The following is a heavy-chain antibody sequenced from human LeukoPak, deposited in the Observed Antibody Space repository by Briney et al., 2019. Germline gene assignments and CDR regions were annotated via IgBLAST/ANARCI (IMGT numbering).Heavy chain of an antibody. CDR2: IYPGDSEA. CDR3: ARQRYSYGSVDH. J-gene: IGHJ4*02. V-gene: IGHV5-51*01. Sequence: KNGESLKISCKGSGDTFSTFWIGWVRQMPGKGLEWMGIIYPGDSEARYSPSFQGQVTISADKSISTAYLQWSSLKASDTAMYFCARQRYSYGSVDHWGQGTLVTVSS. D-gene: IGHD5-18*01. CDR1: GDTFSTFW.